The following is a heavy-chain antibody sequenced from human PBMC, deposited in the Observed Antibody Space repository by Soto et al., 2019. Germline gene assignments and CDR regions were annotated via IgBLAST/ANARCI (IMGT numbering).Heavy chain of an antibody. CDR3: ARDGVDIVATIQLDY. V-gene: IGHV3-30-3*01. Sequence: QVQLVESGEGVVQPGRSLRLSCAASGFTFNNYAMHWVRQAPGKGLEWVAVISYDGSNKYYADSVKGRFTISRDNSKNTLYLQMNSLRAEDTAVYYCARDGVDIVATIQLDYWGQGTLVTVSS. CDR1: GFTFNNYA. J-gene: IGHJ4*02. D-gene: IGHD5-12*01. CDR2: ISYDGSNK.